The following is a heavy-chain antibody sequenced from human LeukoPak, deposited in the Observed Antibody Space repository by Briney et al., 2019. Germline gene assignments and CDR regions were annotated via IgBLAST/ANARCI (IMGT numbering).Heavy chain of an antibody. V-gene: IGHV1-2*02. CDR1: GYTFTGYY. Sequence: ASVKVSCKASGYTFTGYYMHWVRQAPGQGLEWMGWINPNSGGTNYAQKFQGRVTMTRDTSIGTAYMELSRLRSDDTAVYYCARDPGASCSSTSCYLDYWGQGTLVTVSS. D-gene: IGHD2-2*01. J-gene: IGHJ4*02. CDR3: ARDPGASCSSTSCYLDY. CDR2: INPNSGGT.